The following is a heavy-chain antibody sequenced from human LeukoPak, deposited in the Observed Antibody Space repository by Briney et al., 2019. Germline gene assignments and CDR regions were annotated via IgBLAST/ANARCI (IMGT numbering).Heavy chain of an antibody. CDR1: GFTFSSYA. D-gene: IGHD3-10*01. Sequence: GGSLRLSCAASGFTFSSYAMSWVRQAPGKGLEWVSVIYSGGYTNYPDSVKGRFTISGDNSKNTLYLQMNSLRAEDTAVYYCARTRTFGETSDAFDIWGQGTMVTVSS. CDR3: ARTRTFGETSDAFDI. CDR2: IYSGGYT. J-gene: IGHJ3*02. V-gene: IGHV3-66*01.